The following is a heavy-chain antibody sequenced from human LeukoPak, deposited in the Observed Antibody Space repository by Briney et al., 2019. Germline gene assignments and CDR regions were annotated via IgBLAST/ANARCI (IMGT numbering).Heavy chain of an antibody. CDR1: GFTFSSYG. CDR3: AKNSYYYGSGSYGDY. Sequence: GGSLRLSCAASGFTFSSYGMSWVRQAPGKGLEWVSAISGSGGSTYYADSVKGRFTISRDNSKNTLYLQMNSLRAEDTAVYYCAKNSYYYGSGSYGDYWGQGTLVTVSS. CDR2: ISGSGGST. V-gene: IGHV3-23*01. D-gene: IGHD3-10*01. J-gene: IGHJ4*02.